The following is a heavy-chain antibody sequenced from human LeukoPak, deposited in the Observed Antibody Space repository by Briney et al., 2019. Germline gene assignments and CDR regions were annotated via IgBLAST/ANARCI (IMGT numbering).Heavy chain of an antibody. D-gene: IGHD4-11*01. CDR2: INPSGGST. CDR3: ARVGFPTGPRFPSYYYYMDV. CDR1: GYTFTSYY. J-gene: IGHJ6*03. V-gene: IGHV1-46*03. Sequence: ASVKVSCKASGYTFTSYYMHWVRQAPGQGLEWMGIINPSGGSTSYAQKFQGRVTMTRDTSTSTVYMELSSLRSVDTAVYYCARVGFPTGPRFPSYYYYMDVWGKGTTVTVSS.